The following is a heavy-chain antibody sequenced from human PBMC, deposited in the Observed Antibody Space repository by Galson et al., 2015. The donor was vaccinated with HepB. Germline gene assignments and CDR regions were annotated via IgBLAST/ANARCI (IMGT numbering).Heavy chain of an antibody. V-gene: IGHV3-33*01. Sequence: SLRLSCAASGFTFSSYGMHWVRQAPGKGLEWVAVIWYDGSNKYYADSVKGRFTISRDNSKNTLYLQMNSLRAEDTAVYYCATYDYGGNFDYWGQGTLVTVSS. CDR3: ATYDYGGNFDY. J-gene: IGHJ4*02. CDR2: IWYDGSNK. D-gene: IGHD4-23*01. CDR1: GFTFSSYG.